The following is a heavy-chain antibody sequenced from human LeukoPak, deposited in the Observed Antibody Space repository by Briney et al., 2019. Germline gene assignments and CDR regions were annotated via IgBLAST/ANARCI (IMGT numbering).Heavy chain of an antibody. CDR1: GYTGTSYG. Sequence: GASVKVSCKASGYTGTSYGISWVRQAPGQGLEWMGWISAYNGNTNYAQKLQGRVTMTTDTSTSTAYMELRRLRSDDTAVYYCARVLIHYDSSGYPNHDAFDIWGQGTMVTVSS. J-gene: IGHJ3*02. D-gene: IGHD3-22*01. CDR2: ISAYNGNT. V-gene: IGHV1-18*01. CDR3: ARVLIHYDSSGYPNHDAFDI.